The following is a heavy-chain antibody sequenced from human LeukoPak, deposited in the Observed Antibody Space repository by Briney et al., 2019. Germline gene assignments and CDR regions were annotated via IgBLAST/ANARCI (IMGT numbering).Heavy chain of an antibody. D-gene: IGHD2-15*01. CDR1: GFTFRSYW. V-gene: IGHV3-7*01. Sequence: PGGSLRLSCAASGFTFRSYWMGWARQTPGRGLEWLANINEDGSTTYYVDSVRGRFTISRNNADNSLYLQMNSLRAEDTAVYYCARDATRGGDFDSWGQGTLVTVSS. CDR2: INEDGSTT. J-gene: IGHJ4*02. CDR3: ARDATRGGDFDS.